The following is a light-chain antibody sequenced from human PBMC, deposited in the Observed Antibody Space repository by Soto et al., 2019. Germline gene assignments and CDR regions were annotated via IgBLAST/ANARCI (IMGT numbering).Light chain of an antibody. J-gene: IGKJ3*01. CDR1: QGISSA. CDR3: QQFSLYPIT. V-gene: IGKV1-13*02. Sequence: AIQLTQSPSSLSASVGDRVTIACRASQGISSALAWYQQIPGKAPKLLIYDASRLHSGVPSRFSDSGSGTDFTLTISSLQPEDFATYYCQQFSLYPITFGPGTEVDVK. CDR2: DAS.